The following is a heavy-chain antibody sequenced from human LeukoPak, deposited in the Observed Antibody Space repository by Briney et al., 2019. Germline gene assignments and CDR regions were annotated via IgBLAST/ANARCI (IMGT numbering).Heavy chain of an antibody. CDR3: AKMDIVVVPAAMRLDY. CDR2: ISGSGGST. D-gene: IGHD2-2*03. V-gene: IGHV3-23*01. CDR1: GFAFSSHT. J-gene: IGHJ4*02. Sequence: GGSLRLSCAASGFAFSSHTMDWVRQAPGKGLEWGSAISGSGGSTYYADSVKGRFTISRDNSKNTLYLQMNSLRAEDTAVYYCAKMDIVVVPAAMRLDYWGQGTLVTVSS.